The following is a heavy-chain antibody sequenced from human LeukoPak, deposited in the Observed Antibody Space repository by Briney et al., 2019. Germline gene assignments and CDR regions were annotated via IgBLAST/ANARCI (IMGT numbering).Heavy chain of an antibody. V-gene: IGHV4-39*07. Sequence: SETLSLTCTVSGGSISSSSYYWGWIRQPPGKGLEWIGSVYYSGSTYYNPSLKSRVTISVDTSKNQFSLKLSSVTAADTAVYYCARDLVRWYSYYMDVWGKGTTVTVSS. J-gene: IGHJ6*03. CDR1: GGSISSSSYY. CDR3: ARDLVRWYSYYMDV. CDR2: VYYSGST. D-gene: IGHD4-23*01.